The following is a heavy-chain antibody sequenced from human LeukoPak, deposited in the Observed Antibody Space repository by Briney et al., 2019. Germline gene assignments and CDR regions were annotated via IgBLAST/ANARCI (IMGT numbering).Heavy chain of an antibody. V-gene: IGHV3-30-3*01. CDR2: ISYDVSSE. CDR1: GFTFSSYA. CDR3: AKDNDGAAAGSSDY. D-gene: IGHD6-13*01. J-gene: IGHJ4*02. Sequence: GGSLRLSCAASGFTFSSYAMSWVRQAPGKGLEWLAIISYDVSSEYYADSVKGRFTISRDNSKNTLFLQMNDVRPEDTAVYYCAKDNDGAAAGSSDYWGQGTLVTVSS.